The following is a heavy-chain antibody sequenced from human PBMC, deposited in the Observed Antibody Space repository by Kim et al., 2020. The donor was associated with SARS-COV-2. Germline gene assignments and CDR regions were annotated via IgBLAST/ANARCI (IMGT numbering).Heavy chain of an antibody. D-gene: IGHD4-17*01. Sequence: GGSLRLSCAASGFTFSSYAMHWVRQAPGKGLEWVAVISYDGSNKYYADSVKGRFTISRDNSKNTLYLQMNSLRAEDTAVYYCARDWTGYGDYLTDYWGQGTLVTVSS. J-gene: IGHJ4*02. V-gene: IGHV3-30*04. CDR2: ISYDGSNK. CDR3: ARDWTGYGDYLTDY. CDR1: GFTFSSYA.